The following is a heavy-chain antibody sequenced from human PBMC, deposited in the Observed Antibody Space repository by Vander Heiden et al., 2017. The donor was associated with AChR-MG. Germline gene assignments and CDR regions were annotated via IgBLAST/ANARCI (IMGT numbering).Heavy chain of an antibody. D-gene: IGHD3-10*01. Sequence: EVQLLEAGGGLVQPGGSLRLSCSAPGFPFSSYPMSWVRQAPGKGLEWVSAISGSGGSTYYADSVKGRFTISRDNSKNTLYLKMNSLRAEDTAVYYCAHMRAGGHDYWGQGTLVTVSS. CDR1: GFPFSSYP. V-gene: IGHV3-23*01. J-gene: IGHJ4*02. CDR2: ISGSGGST. CDR3: AHMRAGGHDY.